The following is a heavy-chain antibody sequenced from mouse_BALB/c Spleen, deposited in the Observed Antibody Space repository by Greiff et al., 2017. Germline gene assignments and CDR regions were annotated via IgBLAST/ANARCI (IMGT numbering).Heavy chain of an antibody. CDR1: GFTFTDYY. CDR2: IRNKANGYTT. D-gene: IGHD4-1*01. J-gene: IGHJ4*01. Sequence: EVHLVESGGGLVQPGGSLRLSCATSGFTFTDYYMSWVRQPPGKALEWLGFIRNKANGYTTEYSASVKGRFTISRDNSQSILYLQMNTLRAEDSATYYCARDLNWDYAMDYWGQGTSVTVSS. V-gene: IGHV7-3*02. CDR3: ARDLNWDYAMDY.